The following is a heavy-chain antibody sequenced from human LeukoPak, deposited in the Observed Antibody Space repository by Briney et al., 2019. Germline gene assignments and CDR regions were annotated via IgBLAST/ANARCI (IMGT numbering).Heavy chain of an antibody. Sequence: SETLSLTCTVSGGSISSYYWSWIRQPPGKRLEWIGYIHYSGSTNYNPSLKSRVTISVDTSKNQFSLKLSSMTATDTAVYYCARGGYSYGPHLDYWGQGTLVTVSS. J-gene: IGHJ4*02. D-gene: IGHD5-18*01. CDR1: GGSISSYY. CDR3: ARGGYSYGPHLDY. V-gene: IGHV4-59*01. CDR2: IHYSGST.